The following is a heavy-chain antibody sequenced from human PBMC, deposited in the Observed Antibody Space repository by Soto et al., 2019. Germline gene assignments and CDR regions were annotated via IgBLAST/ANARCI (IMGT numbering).Heavy chain of an antibody. V-gene: IGHV3-66*01. Sequence: EVQVVESGGGLVQPGGSLRLSCAASGFTVSDNYMSWVRQAPGKGLEWVSVMYGGGDTYYADSVKGRFTLSRDNGKNTLYLQMNFLRAEDTALYYCARVGDKVLASGGRWGWFDPWGQGTLVTVSS. CDR2: MYGGGDT. CDR3: ARVGDKVLASGGRWGWFDP. CDR1: GFTVSDNY. D-gene: IGHD6-13*01. J-gene: IGHJ5*02.